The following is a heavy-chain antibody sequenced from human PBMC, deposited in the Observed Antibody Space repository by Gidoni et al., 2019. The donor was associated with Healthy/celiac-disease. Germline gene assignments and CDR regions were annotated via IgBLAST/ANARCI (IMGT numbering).Heavy chain of an antibody. CDR2: IYHSGST. Sequence: QVQLQESGPGLVKPSETLSLTCAVSGYSISSGYYWGWIRQPPGKGLEWIGSIYHSGSTYYNPSLKSRVTISVDTSKNQFSLKLSSVTAADTAVYYCARGNGYSSGWGVYYFDYWGQGTLVTVSS. CDR1: GYSISSGYY. V-gene: IGHV4-38-2*01. CDR3: ARGNGYSSGWGVYYFDY. D-gene: IGHD6-19*01. J-gene: IGHJ4*02.